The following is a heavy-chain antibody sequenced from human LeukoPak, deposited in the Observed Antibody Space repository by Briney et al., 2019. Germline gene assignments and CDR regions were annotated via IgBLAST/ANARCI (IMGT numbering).Heavy chain of an antibody. V-gene: IGHV1-2*02. CDR3: ATPSIAVAGQVYYFDY. CDR1: GYTFTGYY. J-gene: IGHJ4*02. Sequence: ASVKVSCKASGYTFTGYYMHWVRQAPGQGLEWMGWINPNSGGTNYAQKFQGRVTMTRDTCISTAYMERSRLRSDDTAVYYCATPSIAVAGQVYYFDYWGQGTLVTVSS. D-gene: IGHD6-19*01. CDR2: INPNSGGT.